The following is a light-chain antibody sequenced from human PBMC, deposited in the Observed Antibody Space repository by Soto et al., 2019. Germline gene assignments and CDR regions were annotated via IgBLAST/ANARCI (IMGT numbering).Light chain of an antibody. Sequence: EIVLTQSPGTLSLSPGDGATLSCRASQSVSSTYLAWYQHKPGQAPRLLIYGASNKTTGVPGRFSGSGSGTDFSLSISRLEPEDFAVYYCQHYGGSMTFGQGTRLEIE. CDR3: QHYGGSMT. CDR2: GAS. J-gene: IGKJ5*01. CDR1: QSVSSTY. V-gene: IGKV3-20*01.